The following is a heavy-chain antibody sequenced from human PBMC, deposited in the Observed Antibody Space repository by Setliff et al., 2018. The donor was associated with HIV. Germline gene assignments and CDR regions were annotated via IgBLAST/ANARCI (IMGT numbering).Heavy chain of an antibody. CDR1: GFTFTNYA. D-gene: IGHD3-3*01. Sequence: ASVKVSCKASGFTFTNYAIHWVRQAPGQRLVWLGWINAGDDNPKYSQKFQDRVTITRDTSASTAYMELSSLMSEDTAVYYCARLRVLQLLEWSNYYYYGLDVWGQGTTVTVS. J-gene: IGHJ6*02. CDR2: INAGDDNP. CDR3: ARLRVLQLLEWSNYYYYGLDV. V-gene: IGHV1-3*01.